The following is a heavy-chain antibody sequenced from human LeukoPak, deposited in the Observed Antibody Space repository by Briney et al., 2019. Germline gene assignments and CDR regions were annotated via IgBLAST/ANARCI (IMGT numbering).Heavy chain of an antibody. D-gene: IGHD4-11*01. V-gene: IGHV1-2*02. CDR3: ARDPGHDTSNYGGLDF. J-gene: IGHJ4*02. CDR1: GYTFTGYY. Sequence: ASVKVSCKASGYTFTGYYMHWVRQAPGQGLEWMGWINPNTGGTNYAQKFQGRVTMTRDTSIDTVYLELSSLKSDDTAVYYCARDPGHDTSNYGGLDFWGQGTLVTVSS. CDR2: INPNTGGT.